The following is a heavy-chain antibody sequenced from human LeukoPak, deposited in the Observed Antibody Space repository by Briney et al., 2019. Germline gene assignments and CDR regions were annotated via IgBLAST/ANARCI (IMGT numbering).Heavy chain of an antibody. CDR1: GGSISSSSYY. CDR3: ARDVGARIEGY. D-gene: IGHD1-26*01. J-gene: IGHJ4*02. Sequence: SETLSLTCTVSGGSISSSSYYWGWIRQPPGKGLEWIGSIYYSGSTYYNPSLKSRVTISVDTSKNQFSLKLSSVTAADTAVYYCARDVGARIEGYWGQGTLVTVSS. CDR2: IYYSGST. V-gene: IGHV4-39*07.